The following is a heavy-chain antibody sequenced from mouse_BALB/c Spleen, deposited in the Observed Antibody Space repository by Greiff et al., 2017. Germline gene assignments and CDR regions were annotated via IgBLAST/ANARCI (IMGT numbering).Heavy chain of an antibody. J-gene: IGHJ3*01. Sequence: EVQLQQSGAELVRSGASVKLSCTASGFNIKDYYMHWVKQRPEQGLEWIGWIDPENGDTEYAPKFQGKATMTADTSSNTAYLQLSSLTSEDTAVYYCNALITTATSWFAYWGQGTLVTVAA. V-gene: IGHV14-4*02. CDR1: GFNIKDYY. CDR2: IDPENGDT. D-gene: IGHD1-2*01. CDR3: NALITTATSWFAY.